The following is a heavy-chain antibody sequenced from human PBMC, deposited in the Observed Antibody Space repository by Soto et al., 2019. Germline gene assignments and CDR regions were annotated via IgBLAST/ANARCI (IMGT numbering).Heavy chain of an antibody. V-gene: IGHV3-53*01. D-gene: IGHD2-2*01. CDR2: IYSGGST. J-gene: IGHJ6*02. CDR3: ATAGYYALYYYGMDV. CDR1: GFTVSSNY. Sequence: PGGSLRLSCAASGFTVSSNYMSWVRQAPGKGLEWVSVIYSGGSTYYADSVKGRFTISRDNSKNTLYLQMNSLRAEDTAVYYCATAGYYALYYYGMDVWGQGTTVTVSS.